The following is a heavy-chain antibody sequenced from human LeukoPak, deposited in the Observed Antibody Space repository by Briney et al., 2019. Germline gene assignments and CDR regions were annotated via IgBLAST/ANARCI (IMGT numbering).Heavy chain of an antibody. J-gene: IGHJ4*02. V-gene: IGHV1-2*02. D-gene: IGHD1-26*01. CDR1: GYTFTGYY. Sequence: ASVKVSCKASGYTFTGYYMHWVRQAPGQGLEWMGWISPNSGGTNYAQKFQGRVTMTRDTSISTAYMELSRLRSDDTAVYYCARVSVYRSDFDYWGQGTLVTVSS. CDR3: ARVSVYRSDFDY. CDR2: ISPNSGGT.